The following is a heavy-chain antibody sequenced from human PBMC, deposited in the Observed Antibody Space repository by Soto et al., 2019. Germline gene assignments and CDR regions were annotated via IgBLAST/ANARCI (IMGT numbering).Heavy chain of an antibody. D-gene: IGHD6-13*01. CDR2: IYTSGSA. Sequence: PSETLSLSCAVSGGSISRYYWSWIRQPAGKGLEWIGRIYTSGSANYNPSLKSRVTMSVDTSKNQFSLKLSSVTAADTAVYYCARDGGYSSSWSAYYYYYGMDVWGQGTTVTVSS. CDR3: ARDGGYSSSWSAYYYYYGMDV. J-gene: IGHJ6*02. CDR1: GGSISRYY. V-gene: IGHV4-4*07.